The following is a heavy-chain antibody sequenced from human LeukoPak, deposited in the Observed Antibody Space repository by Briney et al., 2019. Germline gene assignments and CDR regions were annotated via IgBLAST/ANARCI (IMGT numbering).Heavy chain of an antibody. CDR1: GFTFSTYA. Sequence: GGSLRLSCAASGFTFSTYAMSWVRQAPGEGLAWVSVIYSGGSTYYADSVKGRFTISRDKSKNTVYLQMNSLRFEDTAMYYCARNWFDPWGQGTLVTVSS. CDR3: ARNWFDP. V-gene: IGHV3-53*05. J-gene: IGHJ5*02. CDR2: IYSGGST.